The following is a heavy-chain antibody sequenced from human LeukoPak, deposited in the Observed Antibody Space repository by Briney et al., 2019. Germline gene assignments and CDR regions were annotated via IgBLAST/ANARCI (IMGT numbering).Heavy chain of an antibody. CDR3: ARGYSRAAFDI. CDR1: GFTFRNYL. V-gene: IGHV3-48*01. CDR2: ISSTGGTI. D-gene: IGHD2-15*01. Sequence: GGSLRLSCVASGFTFRNYLMNWVRQAPGKGLEWVSFISSTGGTIYYADSVKGRFTVSRDNDKNSLLLQMNSLRVEDTALYYCARGYSRAAFDIWGQGTMVTVSS. J-gene: IGHJ3*02.